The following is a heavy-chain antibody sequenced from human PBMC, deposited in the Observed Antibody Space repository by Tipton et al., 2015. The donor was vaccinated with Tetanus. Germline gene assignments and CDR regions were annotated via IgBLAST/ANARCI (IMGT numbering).Heavy chain of an antibody. J-gene: IGHJ5*02. D-gene: IGHD4-17*01. Sequence: GLVKPSETLSLTCTVSGGSISDKKYYWGWIRQPPGRGLEWIASIYFEGSTYYSPSFKSRVTIAVDTSQNVFSLNLTSVTAADTAVYYCARHLYGYWFDPWGQGALVTVSS. CDR2: IYFEGST. V-gene: IGHV4-39*02. CDR3: ARHLYGYWFDP. CDR1: GGSISDKKYY.